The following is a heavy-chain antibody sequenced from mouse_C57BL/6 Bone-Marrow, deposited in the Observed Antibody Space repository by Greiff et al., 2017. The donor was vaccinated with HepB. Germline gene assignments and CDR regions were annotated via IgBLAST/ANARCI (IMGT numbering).Heavy chain of an antibody. J-gene: IGHJ1*03. CDR2: IWSGGST. CDR1: GFSLTSYG. V-gene: IGHV2-2*01. D-gene: IGHD1-1*01. CDR3: ASLYYYGSSNLWYFDV. Sequence: QVQLQQSGPGLVQPSQSLSITCTVSGFSLTSYGVHWVRQSPGKGLEWLGVIWSGGSTDYNAAFISRLSISKDNSKSQVFFKMNSLQADDTAIYYCASLYYYGSSNLWYFDVWGTGTTVTVSS.